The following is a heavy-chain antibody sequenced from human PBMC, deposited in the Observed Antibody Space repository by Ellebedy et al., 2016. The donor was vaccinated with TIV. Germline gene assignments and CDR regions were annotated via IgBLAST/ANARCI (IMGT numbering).Heavy chain of an antibody. Sequence: PGGSLRLSCAASGFTFSHYALSWIRQAPGRGLEWVPTISDVGTINYADSVKGRFTISRDNSKNTVFLQMNSLRAEDTAVYYCARPRGYSYGGFDYWGQGTLVTVSS. CDR3: ARPRGYSYGGFDY. V-gene: IGHV3-23*01. CDR2: ISDVGTI. J-gene: IGHJ4*02. D-gene: IGHD5-18*01. CDR1: GFTFSHYA.